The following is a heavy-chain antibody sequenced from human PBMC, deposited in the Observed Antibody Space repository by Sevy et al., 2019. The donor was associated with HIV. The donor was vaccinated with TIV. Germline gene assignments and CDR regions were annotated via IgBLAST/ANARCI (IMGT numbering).Heavy chain of an antibody. Sequence: ASVQVSCEVSGYTLSQISMHWVRQAPGKGLEWMVSFDHEDGETIYGQKFQARVTMTEDTSTDTAYMELSSLRSDDTAVYYCATTRDYYDSRGSPFDSWGQGTLVTVSS. D-gene: IGHD3-22*01. CDR1: GYTLSQIS. CDR2: FDHEDGET. CDR3: ATTRDYYDSRGSPFDS. V-gene: IGHV1-24*01. J-gene: IGHJ4*02.